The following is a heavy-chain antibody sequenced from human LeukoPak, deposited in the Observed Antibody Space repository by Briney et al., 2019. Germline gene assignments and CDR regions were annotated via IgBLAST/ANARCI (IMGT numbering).Heavy chain of an antibody. V-gene: IGHV3-30*04. Sequence: GTSLRLSCATSGINFGASIMHWIRQAPGKGLEWVAGLSFDESSYYGGSVEGRFIISGDNSRRTLYLQMNSLKVEDTALYYCAREGHSSGFAPAFDTWGQGTMVTVSS. D-gene: IGHD6-19*01. CDR1: GINFGASI. CDR3: AREGHSSGFAPAFDT. J-gene: IGHJ3*02. CDR2: LSFDESS.